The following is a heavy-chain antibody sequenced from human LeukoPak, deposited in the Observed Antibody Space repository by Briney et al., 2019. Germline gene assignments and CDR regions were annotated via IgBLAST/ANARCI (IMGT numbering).Heavy chain of an antibody. J-gene: IGHJ5*02. Sequence: SETLSLTCAVYGGSFSGYYWSWIRQPPGKGLEWIGEINHSGSTNYNPSLKSRVTISVDTSKNQFSLKLSSVTAADTAVYYCARDQLTMVRGGFDPWGQGTLVTVSS. CDR2: INHSGST. V-gene: IGHV4-34*01. D-gene: IGHD3-10*01. CDR1: GGSFSGYY. CDR3: ARDQLTMVRGGFDP.